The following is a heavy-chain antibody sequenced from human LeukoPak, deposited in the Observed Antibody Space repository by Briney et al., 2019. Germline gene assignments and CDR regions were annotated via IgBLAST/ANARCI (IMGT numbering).Heavy chain of an antibody. V-gene: IGHV4-31*03. CDR2: IYWTGST. CDR1: GGSISSGDYY. J-gene: IGHJ4*02. CDR3: ARGSGTTRTTGYFDY. D-gene: IGHD1-1*01. Sequence: MASETLSLTCTVSGGSISSGDYYWNWIRQHPGEGLEWIGYIYWTGSTNYNPSLKSRVTMLVDTSKIQFSLRLNSVTAADTAVYYCARGSGTTRTTGYFDYWGQGTLVTVSS.